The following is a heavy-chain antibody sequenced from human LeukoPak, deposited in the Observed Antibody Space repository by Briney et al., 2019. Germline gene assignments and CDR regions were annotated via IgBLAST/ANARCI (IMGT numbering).Heavy chain of an antibody. D-gene: IGHD5-12*01. CDR3: ARGPRRISRDGYDYYYYGMDV. J-gene: IGHJ6*02. V-gene: IGHV1-69*04. Sequence: SSVKVSCKASGGTFSSYAISWVRQAPGQGREGMGRIIPILGIANYAQKFQGRVTITADKSTSTAYMELSSLRSEDTAVYYCARGPRRISRDGYDYYYYGMDVWGQGTTVTVSS. CDR2: IIPILGIA. CDR1: GGTFSSYA.